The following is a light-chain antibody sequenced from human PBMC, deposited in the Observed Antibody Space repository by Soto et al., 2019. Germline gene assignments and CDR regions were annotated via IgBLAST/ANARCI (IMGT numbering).Light chain of an antibody. CDR1: QSISSW. CDR2: DAS. CDR3: QQYNSYSPA. J-gene: IGKJ1*01. V-gene: IGKV1-5*01. Sequence: DIQMTPSPSPLSASVGDKVTITCRASQSISSWLAWYQQKPGKAPKLLIYDASSLESGVPSRFSGSGSGTEFTLTISSLQPDDFATYYCQQYNSYSPAFGQGTKVDIK.